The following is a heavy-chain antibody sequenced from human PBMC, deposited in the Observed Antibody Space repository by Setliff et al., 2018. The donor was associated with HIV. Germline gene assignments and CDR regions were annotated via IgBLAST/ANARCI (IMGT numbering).Heavy chain of an antibody. J-gene: IGHJ6*03. CDR1: GASFTTHY. V-gene: IGHV4-4*09. Sequence: SETLSLTCTVSGASFTTHYWSLIRQPPGKGLEWIGCISTSGSTNYNPSLKSRLTISVDTSKNQLSLKLTSVTAADTAMYYCARGRDGELFTKEGNYYYCIDVWGKGTTVTVSS. CDR3: ARGRDGELFTKEGNYYYCIDV. D-gene: IGHD3-10*01. CDR2: ISTSGST.